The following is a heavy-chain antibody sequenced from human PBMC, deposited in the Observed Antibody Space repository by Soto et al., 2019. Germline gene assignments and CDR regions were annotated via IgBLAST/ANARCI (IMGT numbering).Heavy chain of an antibody. CDR1: GGSFSGYY. Sequence: SETLSLTCAVYGGSFSGYYWSWIRQPPGKGLEWIGEINHSGSTNYNPSLKSRVTISVDTSKNQFSLKLSSVTAADTAVYYCARERNIVVVPAASLGYYYGMDVWGQGTTVTVSS. CDR3: ARERNIVVVPAASLGYYYGMDV. V-gene: IGHV4-34*01. CDR2: INHSGST. D-gene: IGHD2-2*01. J-gene: IGHJ6*02.